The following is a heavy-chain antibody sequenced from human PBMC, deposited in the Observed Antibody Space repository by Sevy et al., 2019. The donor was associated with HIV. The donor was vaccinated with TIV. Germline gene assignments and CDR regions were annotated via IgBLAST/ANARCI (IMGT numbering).Heavy chain of an antibody. V-gene: IGHV3-7*01. CDR3: ARAGGWGNINHSNQILDI. CDR1: EFIFTGYW. D-gene: IGHD3-16*01. J-gene: IGHJ3*02. CDR2: IDQDGSDK. Sequence: GGSLRLSCAASEFIFTGYWMNWVRQAPGRGLEWVANIDQDGSDKRYVDSVRGRFTISRDNANNFLYLQMSSLRADDTAVYYCARAGGWGNINHSNQILDIWGHGTKVTVSS.